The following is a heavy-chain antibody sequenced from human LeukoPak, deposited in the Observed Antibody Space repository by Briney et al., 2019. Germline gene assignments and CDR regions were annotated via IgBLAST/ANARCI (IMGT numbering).Heavy chain of an antibody. CDR2: IRYDGSNK. CDR3: ARVIAARERAWFGELRLYYYSYIDV. D-gene: IGHD3-10*01. CDR1: GFTFSSYG. J-gene: IGHJ6*03. V-gene: IGHV3-30*02. Sequence: PGGSLRLSCAASGFTFSSYGMHWVRQAPGKGLEWVAFIRYDGSNKYYADSVKGRFTISRDNSKNTLYLQMNSLGAEDTAVYYCARVIAARERAWFGELRLYYYSYIDVWGKGTTVTISS.